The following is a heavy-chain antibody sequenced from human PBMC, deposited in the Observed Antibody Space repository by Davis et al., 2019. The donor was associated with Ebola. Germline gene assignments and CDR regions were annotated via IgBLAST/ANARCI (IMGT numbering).Heavy chain of an antibody. D-gene: IGHD3-22*01. J-gene: IGHJ4*02. V-gene: IGHV3-9*01. Sequence: GGSLRLSCAASGFTFDDYAMHWVRQAPGKGLEWVSGISWNSGSIGYADSVKGRFTISRDNAKNSLYLQMNSLRAEDTAVYYCARETYYYDSSGYYRYYFDYWGQGTLVTVSS. CDR1: GFTFDDYA. CDR2: ISWNSGSI. CDR3: ARETYYYDSSGYYRYYFDY.